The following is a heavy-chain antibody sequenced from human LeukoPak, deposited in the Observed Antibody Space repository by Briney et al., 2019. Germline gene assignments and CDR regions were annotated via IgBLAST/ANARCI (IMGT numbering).Heavy chain of an antibody. CDR3: ARMPQVVPVSYYFDY. CDR1: GGSFSGYY. V-gene: IGHV4-34*01. CDR2: INHSGST. Sequence: NPSETLPLTCAVYGGSFSGYYWSWIRQPPGKGLEWIGEINHSGSTNYNPSLKSRVTISVDTSKNQFSLKVSSVTAADTAVYYCARMPQVVPVSYYFDYWGQGTLVTVSS. D-gene: IGHD2-2*01. J-gene: IGHJ4*02.